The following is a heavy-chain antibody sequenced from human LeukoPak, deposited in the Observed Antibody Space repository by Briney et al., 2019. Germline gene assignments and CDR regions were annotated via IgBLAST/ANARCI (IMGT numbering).Heavy chain of an antibody. Sequence: SETLSLTCPVSSGSFRSTTYYWGWIRQPPGKGLEWIGTIYYSGSTYYNPSLKSRVTISVDTSKSQFSLKLSSVTAADTAVYYCASRIVGATSLFDYWGQGTLVTVSS. CDR2: IYYSGST. V-gene: IGHV4-39*01. D-gene: IGHD1-26*01. CDR3: ASRIVGATSLFDY. CDR1: SGSFRSTTYY. J-gene: IGHJ4*02.